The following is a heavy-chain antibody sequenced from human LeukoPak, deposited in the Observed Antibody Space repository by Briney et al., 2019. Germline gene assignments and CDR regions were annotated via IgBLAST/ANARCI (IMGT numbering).Heavy chain of an antibody. D-gene: IGHD2-2*01. V-gene: IGHV3-21*01. CDR1: GFTFSNYN. CDR2: NTSSGTYI. J-gene: IGHJ6*03. CDR3: ARELPGCSSGSCYHDPRHYYYYYMDV. Sequence: GGSLRLFCAASGFTFSNYNMNWVRQARGKAVEWVSSNTSSGTYIFYADSVKGRFTLHRDNAKNSLYLQMHRLRAEDTAAYFCARELPGCSSGSCYHDPRHYYYYYMDVWGKGTTVTISS.